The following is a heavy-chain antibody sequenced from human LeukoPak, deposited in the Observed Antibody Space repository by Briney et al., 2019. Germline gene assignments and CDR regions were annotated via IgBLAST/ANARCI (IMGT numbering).Heavy chain of an antibody. D-gene: IGHD3-22*01. CDR2: ISSSSNYI. J-gene: IGHJ4*02. Sequence: GGSLRLSCAASGFTFSSYSMNWVRQAPGKGLEWVSSISSSSNYIYYADSVKGRFTISRDNAKNSLYLHMNSLRAEDTAVYYCARGQFRYYDSSGYYGPDYWGQGTLVTVSS. CDR3: ARGQFRYYDSSGYYGPDY. CDR1: GFTFSSYS. V-gene: IGHV3-21*01.